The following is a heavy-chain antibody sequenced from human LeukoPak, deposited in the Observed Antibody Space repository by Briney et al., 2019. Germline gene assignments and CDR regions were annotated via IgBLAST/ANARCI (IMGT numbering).Heavy chain of an antibody. CDR1: GFTFSSYA. CDR3: AKDLGSSGWYIDY. D-gene: IGHD6-19*01. J-gene: IGHJ4*02. V-gene: IGHV3-23*01. CDR2: ISGSGGST. Sequence: PGGSLRPSCAPSGFTFSSYAMSWVRQAPGKGLEWVSGISGSGGSTYYADSVKGRFTISRDNSKNTLYLQMNSLRAEDTAVYYCAKDLGSSGWYIDYWGQGTLVTVSS.